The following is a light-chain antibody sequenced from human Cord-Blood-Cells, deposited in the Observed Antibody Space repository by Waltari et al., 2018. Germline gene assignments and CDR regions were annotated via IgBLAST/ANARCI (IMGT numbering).Light chain of an antibody. CDR2: TAS. V-gene: IGKV1-9*01. J-gene: IGKJ2*01. Sequence: DIQMTQSPSSLSASVGDRVTITCRASQGISSYLAWYQQKPGKAPKPLIYTASTLQSGVPSRFSGSGSGTEFTLTISSLQPEDFATYYCQQHNSDPYTFGQGTKLEIK. CDR3: QQHNSDPYT. CDR1: QGISSY.